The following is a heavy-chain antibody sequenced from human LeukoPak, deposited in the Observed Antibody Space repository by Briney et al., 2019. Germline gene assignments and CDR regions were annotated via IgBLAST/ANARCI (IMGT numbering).Heavy chain of an antibody. CDR1: GFTFSSFE. CDR2: ISSTGNTI. Sequence: GGSLRLSCAASGFTFSSFEINWVRQAPGKGLEWVSYISSTGNTIYYAESVKGRFTLSRDNAKNSLCLEMNSLRAEDTAVYYCARERIFGDYLDFWGQGTLVTVSS. J-gene: IGHJ4*02. V-gene: IGHV3-48*03. D-gene: IGHD3-10*02. CDR3: ARERIFGDYLDF.